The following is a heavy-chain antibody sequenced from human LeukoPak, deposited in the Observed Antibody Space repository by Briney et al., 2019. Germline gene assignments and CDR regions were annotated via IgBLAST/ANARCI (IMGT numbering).Heavy chain of an antibody. J-gene: IGHJ6*02. CDR1: GGSISSGSYY. CDR3: AREDWGLPGGNYYYGMDV. D-gene: IGHD3-16*01. CDR2: INHSGST. V-gene: IGHV4-39*07. Sequence: SQTLSLTCTVSGGSISSGSYYWRWIRQPPGKGLEWIGEINHSGSTNYNPSLKSRVTISVDTSKNQFSLKLSSVTAADTAVYYCAREDWGLPGGNYYYGMDVWGQGTTVTVSS.